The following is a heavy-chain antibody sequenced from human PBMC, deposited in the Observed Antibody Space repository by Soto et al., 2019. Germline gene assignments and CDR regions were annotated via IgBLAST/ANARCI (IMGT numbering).Heavy chain of an antibody. Sequence: QVQLQESGPGLVKPSQTLSLTCTVSGGSISSGGYYWSWIRQHPGTGLEWIGYIYYSGSTYYNPALKGRVTISVDTSKNQSSLKLSSVTAADTAVYYCARSKDWLLSFGYWGQGTLVTVSS. CDR2: IYYSGST. J-gene: IGHJ4*02. CDR1: GGSISSGGYY. CDR3: ARSKDWLLSFGY. V-gene: IGHV4-31*03. D-gene: IGHD3-9*01.